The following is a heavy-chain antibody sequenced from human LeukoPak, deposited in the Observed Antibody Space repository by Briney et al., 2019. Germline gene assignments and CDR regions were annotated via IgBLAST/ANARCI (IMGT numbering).Heavy chain of an antibody. V-gene: IGHV4-4*07. CDR3: ARAQYDYGSGSYYYYYYMDV. CDR1: GGSISNYY. J-gene: IGHJ6*03. D-gene: IGHD3-10*01. Sequence: KPSETLSLTCTVSGGSISNYYWSWIRQPAGKGLEWIGRIYTSGSTNYNPSLKSRVTISVDTSKNQFSLKLSSVTAADTAVYYCARAQYDYGSGSYYYYYYMDVWGKGTTVTVSS. CDR2: IYTSGST.